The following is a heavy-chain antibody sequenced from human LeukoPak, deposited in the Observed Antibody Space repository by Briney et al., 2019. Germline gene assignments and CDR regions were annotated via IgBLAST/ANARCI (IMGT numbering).Heavy chain of an antibody. CDR2: ISGSGGST. D-gene: IGHD3-3*01. J-gene: IGHJ4*02. V-gene: IGHV3-23*01. CDR3: AKEYYDFWSGYPHDY. CDR1: GFTVGNNY. Sequence: GGSLRLSCAASGFTVGNNYMAWVRQAPGKGLEWVSAISGSGGSTYYADSVKGRFTISRDNSKNTLYLQMNSLRAEDTAVYYCAKEYYDFWSGYPHDYWGQGTLVTVSS.